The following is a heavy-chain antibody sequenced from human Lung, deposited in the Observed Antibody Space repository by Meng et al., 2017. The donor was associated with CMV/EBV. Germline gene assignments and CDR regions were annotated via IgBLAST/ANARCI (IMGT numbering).Heavy chain of an antibody. CDR1: GGSFSGYY. V-gene: IGHV4-34*01. Sequence: GGSFSGYYWRWIRQPPGKGLEWIGEINHSGSTNYHPSLKSRVTISVDTSKNQFSLKLSSVTAADTAVYYCARPQRIYYYDSSGPIDYWGQGTLVTVSS. D-gene: IGHD3-22*01. CDR2: INHSGST. CDR3: ARPQRIYYYDSSGPIDY. J-gene: IGHJ4*02.